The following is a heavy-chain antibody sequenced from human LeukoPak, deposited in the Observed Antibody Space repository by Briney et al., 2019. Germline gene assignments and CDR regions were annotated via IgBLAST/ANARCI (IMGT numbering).Heavy chain of an antibody. CDR3: AVDYYDSREDFQH. D-gene: IGHD3-22*01. CDR1: GGSISSSNW. V-gene: IGHV4-4*02. CDR2: IYHSGST. J-gene: IGHJ1*01. Sequence: SETLSLTCAVSGGSISSSNWWSWVRQPPGKGLEWIGEIYHSGSTNYNPSLKSRVTISVDKSKNQFSLKLSSVTAADTAVYYCAVDYYDSREDFQHWGQGTLVTVSS.